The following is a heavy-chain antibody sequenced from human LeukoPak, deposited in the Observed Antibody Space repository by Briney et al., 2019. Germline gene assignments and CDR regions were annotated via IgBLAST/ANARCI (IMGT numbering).Heavy chain of an antibody. CDR2: IFTSGGT. Sequence: SETLSLTCSVSGYSISSAYYWGWIRQPPGKGLEWIGRIFTSGGTHYNPSFKSRVTISVDTSKNQFSLILDSVTAADTAVYYCARDREIFDYWGQGTLVTVSS. J-gene: IGHJ4*02. CDR1: GYSISSAYY. D-gene: IGHD5-24*01. CDR3: ARDREIFDY. V-gene: IGHV4-38-2*02.